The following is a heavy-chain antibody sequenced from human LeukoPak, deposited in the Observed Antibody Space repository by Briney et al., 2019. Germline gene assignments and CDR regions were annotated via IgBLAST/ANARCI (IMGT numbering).Heavy chain of an antibody. CDR2: IIPSGGST. CDR1: GHSLTAYY. Sequence: ASVKVSCKASGHSLTAYYLHWVRQAPGQGLEWIGIIIPSGGSTTCAQKFQGRVTMTSDTSTNTVYMELSSLESDDTAVYYCARVGYGYFDFWGQGTLVTVAS. J-gene: IGHJ4*02. D-gene: IGHD5-12*01. CDR3: ARVGYGYFDF. V-gene: IGHV1-46*01.